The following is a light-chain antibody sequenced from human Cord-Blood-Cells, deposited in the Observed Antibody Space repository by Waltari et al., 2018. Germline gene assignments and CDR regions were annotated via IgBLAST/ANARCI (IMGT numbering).Light chain of an antibody. CDR1: SSNLGSNT. Sequence: QSVLTQPPPASGTPWPRVTISCSGSSSNLGSNTVNWYQQLPGTAPKLLIYRNNQRPSGVPDRFSGSKSGTSASLAISGLQAEDEADYYCAAWDDSLNGYVFGTGTKVTVL. CDR2: RNN. CDR3: AAWDDSLNGYV. V-gene: IGLV1-44*01. J-gene: IGLJ1*01.